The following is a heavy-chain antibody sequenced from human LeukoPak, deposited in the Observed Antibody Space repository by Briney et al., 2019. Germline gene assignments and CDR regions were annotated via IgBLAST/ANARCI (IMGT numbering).Heavy chain of an antibody. V-gene: IGHV3-23*01. CDR3: AKARGYCGGTSCYDYYMDV. CDR1: GFTLSNYA. CDR2: ISGSGVST. J-gene: IGHJ6*03. D-gene: IGHD2-2*01. Sequence: GGSLRLSCAASGFTLSNYAMSWVRQAPGKGLEWVSAISGSGVSTYYTDSVKGRFTFSRDNSKNTLYLQMNSLKAEDTAVYYCAKARGYCGGTSCYDYYMDVWGKGTTVTVSS.